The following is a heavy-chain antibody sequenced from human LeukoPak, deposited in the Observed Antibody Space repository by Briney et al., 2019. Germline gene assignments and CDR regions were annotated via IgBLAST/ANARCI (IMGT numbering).Heavy chain of an antibody. Sequence: PGGSLRLSCAASGFTFSSYGMHWVRQAPGKGLEWVAVISYDGSNKYYADSVKGRFTISRDNSKNTLYLQMNSLRAEDTAVYYCARPYGRYSGSYFDYFDYWGQGTLVTVSS. CDR1: GFTFSSYG. D-gene: IGHD1-26*01. CDR2: ISYDGSNK. J-gene: IGHJ4*02. CDR3: ARPYGRYSGSYFDYFDY. V-gene: IGHV3-30*03.